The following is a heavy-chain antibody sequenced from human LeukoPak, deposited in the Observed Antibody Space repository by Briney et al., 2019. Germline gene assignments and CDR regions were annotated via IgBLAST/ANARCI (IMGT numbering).Heavy chain of an antibody. CDR2: IYTSGST. J-gene: IGHJ6*03. V-gene: IGHV4-4*09. CDR1: GGSISSYY. Sequence: SETLSLTCTVSGGSISSYYWSWIRQPPGKGLEWIGYIYTSGSTSYNPSLKSRVTISVDTSKNQFSLKLSSMTAADTAVYYCAHGFYYYYMDVWGKGTTVTVSS. CDR3: AHGFYYYYMDV.